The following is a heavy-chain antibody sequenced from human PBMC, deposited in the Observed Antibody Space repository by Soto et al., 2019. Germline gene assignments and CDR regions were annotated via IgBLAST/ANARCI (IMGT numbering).Heavy chain of an antibody. CDR3: ARDIPAVRGAPQVRGHYYYGMDV. J-gene: IGHJ6*02. CDR1: GGSFSGYY. Sequence: QVQLQQWGAGLLKPSETLSLTCAVYGGSFSGYYWSWIRQPPGKGLEWIGEINHSGSTNYNPSLKSRVTISVDTSKNQFSLKLSSVTAADTAVYYCARDIPAVRGAPQVRGHYYYGMDVWGQGTTVTVSS. CDR2: INHSGST. D-gene: IGHD3-16*01. V-gene: IGHV4-34*01.